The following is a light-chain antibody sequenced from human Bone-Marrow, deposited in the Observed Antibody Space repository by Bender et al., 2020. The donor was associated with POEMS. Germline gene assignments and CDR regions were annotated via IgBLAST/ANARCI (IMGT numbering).Light chain of an antibody. CDR3: SAWDDSLSGWV. V-gene: IGLV1-36*01. J-gene: IGLJ3*02. Sequence: QSVVTQPPSLSEATIQRVTISCSGSSSNIGNHGVNWYQQLPGEAPKLLIYYDDLLTPGVSDRFSASKSGTSASLAISELQSEDEALYYCSAWDDSLSGWVFGGGTKLAVL. CDR2: YDD. CDR1: SSNIGNHG.